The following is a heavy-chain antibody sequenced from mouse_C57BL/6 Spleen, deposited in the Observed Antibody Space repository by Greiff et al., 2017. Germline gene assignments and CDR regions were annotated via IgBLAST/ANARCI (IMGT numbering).Heavy chain of an antibody. Sequence: QVQLKESGAELVRPGASVKLSCKASGYTFTDYYINWVKQRPGQGLEWIARIYPGSGNTYYNEKFKGKDTLTAEKSSSTAYMQLSSLTSEDSAVXFCERDVSKRYYYAMDYWGQGNSLTVSS. D-gene: IGHD2-5*01. CDR3: ERDVSKRYYYAMDY. CDR2: IYPGSGNT. CDR1: GYTFTDYY. V-gene: IGHV1-76*01. J-gene: IGHJ4*01.